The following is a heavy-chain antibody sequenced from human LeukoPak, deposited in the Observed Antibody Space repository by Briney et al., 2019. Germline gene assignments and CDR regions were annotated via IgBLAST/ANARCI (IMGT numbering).Heavy chain of an antibody. Sequence: GGSLRLSCAASGFTFNNYAMHWVRQAPGKGLEYVSAIRDNGGTTYYVNSVKGRFTISRDNSKNTLYLQMGSLRTEDMAVYYCARDQTPFVWGQGTLVTVSS. V-gene: IGHV3-64*01. J-gene: IGHJ4*02. CDR2: IRDNGGTT. CDR3: ARDQTPFV. CDR1: GFTFNNYA.